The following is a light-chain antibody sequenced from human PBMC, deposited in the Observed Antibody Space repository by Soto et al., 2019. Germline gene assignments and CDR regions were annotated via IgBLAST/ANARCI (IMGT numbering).Light chain of an antibody. Sequence: EIVLTQFPDTLSLSPGERATLSCRASQSLSSNSLAWYQQKRGQAPRLLIHGASSRATGIPDRFSGSGSGTDFTLTISRLEPEDFAVYYCQQYGGSPRTFGQGTKVE. CDR2: GAS. J-gene: IGKJ1*01. CDR1: QSLSSNS. CDR3: QQYGGSPRT. V-gene: IGKV3-20*01.